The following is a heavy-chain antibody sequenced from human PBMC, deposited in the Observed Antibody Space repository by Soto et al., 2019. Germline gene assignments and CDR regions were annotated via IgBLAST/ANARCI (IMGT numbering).Heavy chain of an antibody. V-gene: IGHV1-69*01. D-gene: IGHD6-13*01. CDR2: IIPIFGTA. CDR1: GGTFSSYA. Sequence: QVQLVQSGAELKKPGSSVKVSCKASGGTFSSYAISWVRQAPGQGLEWMGGIIPIFGTANYAQKFQGRVTITADESTSTAYMELSSLRSEDTAVYYCARGSSSWYAPLSEAWFDPWGQGTLVTVSS. CDR3: ARGSSSWYAPLSEAWFDP. J-gene: IGHJ5*02.